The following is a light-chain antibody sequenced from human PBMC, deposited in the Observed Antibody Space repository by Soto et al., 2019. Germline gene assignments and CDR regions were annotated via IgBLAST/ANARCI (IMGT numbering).Light chain of an antibody. V-gene: IGLV2-23*01. Sequence: QSVLTQPASVSGSPGQSITISCTGTSSDVGSYNLVSWYQQHPGKAPKLMIYEGSKRPSGVSNRFSGSKSGNTASLTISGLQAEDEADYYCCSYAGSRINWVFGGGTKLTVL. CDR3: CSYAGSRINWV. CDR1: SSDVGSYNL. CDR2: EGS. J-gene: IGLJ3*02.